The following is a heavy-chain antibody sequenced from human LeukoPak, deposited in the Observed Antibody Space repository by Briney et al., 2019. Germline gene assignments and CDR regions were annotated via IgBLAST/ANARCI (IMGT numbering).Heavy chain of an antibody. J-gene: IGHJ4*02. CDR1: GFTFDDYA. D-gene: IGHD5-18*01. CDR3: AKAEGIQLWLPLDY. CDR2: ISRHGGNT. V-gene: IGHV3-9*01. Sequence: PGRSLRLSCAASGFTFDDYAMQWVRQAPGKGLEWVSGISRHGGNTAYADSVKGRFTISRDNAKNSLYLQMNSPRAEDTALYYCAKAEGIQLWLPLDYWGQGTLVTVSS.